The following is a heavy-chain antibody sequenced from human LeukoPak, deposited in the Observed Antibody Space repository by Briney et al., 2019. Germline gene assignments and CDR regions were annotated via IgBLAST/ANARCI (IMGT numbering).Heavy chain of an antibody. CDR3: ASGYYYFMDV. D-gene: IGHD6-13*01. J-gene: IGHJ6*03. Sequence: PSEALSLTCTDSGGSISSNYWSWIRQPPGKGLEWIGLLYYTGTTNYNSSLKGRATISADTSKKYLCMRPLSVTAADTAVYYCASGYYYFMDVWGKGTTVTVSS. CDR1: GGSISSNY. V-gene: IGHV4-59*01. CDR2: LYYTGTT.